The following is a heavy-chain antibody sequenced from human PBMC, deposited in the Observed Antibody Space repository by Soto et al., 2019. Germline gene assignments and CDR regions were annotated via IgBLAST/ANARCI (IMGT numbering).Heavy chain of an antibody. Sequence: GSLRLSCAASGFSVSSSDTSWVRQVPGEGLEWVSVIYSGGSTHDADYVKGRFSVSRDTSKNTVDLQMNSLRVDDTAVYYCGTSSRKDYHFAMDVWGQGTAVTVSS. CDR1: GFSVSSSD. J-gene: IGHJ6*02. CDR3: GTSSRKDYHFAMDV. D-gene: IGHD6-6*01. V-gene: IGHV3-53*01. CDR2: IYSGGST.